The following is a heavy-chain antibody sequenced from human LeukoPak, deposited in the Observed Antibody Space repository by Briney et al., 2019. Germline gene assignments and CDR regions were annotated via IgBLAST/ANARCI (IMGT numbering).Heavy chain of an antibody. CDR2: IFYSGNT. J-gene: IGHJ5*02. D-gene: IGHD3-10*01. CDR1: GGSISSGGYS. V-gene: IGHV4-30-4*07. Sequence: SETLSLTCAVSGGSISSGGYSWSWIRQPPGKGLEWIGFIFYSGNTYYNPSLKSRLTISIDTSKNQFSLKLSPVTAADTAVYYCARAYYYGSGSYFGRFDPWGQGTLVTVSS. CDR3: ARAYYYGSGSYFGRFDP.